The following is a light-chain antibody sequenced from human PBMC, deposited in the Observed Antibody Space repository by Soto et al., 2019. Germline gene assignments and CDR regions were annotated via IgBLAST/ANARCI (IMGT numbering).Light chain of an antibody. J-gene: IGKJ4*01. Sequence: DIVMTQSPDSLAVSLGERATINCKSSQSVLYSSTNKNYLAWYQQKPGQPPKLLIYWASTRQSGVPDRFSGSGSGTDFTLTISSLQVEDVAVYYCQHYYTTPLTFGGGTKVEIK. CDR3: QHYYTTPLT. CDR1: QSVLYSSTNKNY. CDR2: WAS. V-gene: IGKV4-1*01.